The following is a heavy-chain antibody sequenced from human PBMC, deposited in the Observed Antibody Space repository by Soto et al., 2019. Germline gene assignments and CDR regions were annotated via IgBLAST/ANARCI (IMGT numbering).Heavy chain of an antibody. V-gene: IGHV1-24*01. D-gene: IGHD3-3*01. J-gene: IGHJ5*02. CDR2: FDPEDGET. CDR1: GYTLTELS. Sequence: ASVKVSCKVSGYTLTELSMHWVRQVPGKGLEWMGGFDPEDGETIYAQKFQGRVTMTEDTSTDTAYMELSSLRSEDTAVYYCATGTITIFGVVTRWLDPWGQGTLVTVSS. CDR3: ATGTITIFGVVTRWLDP.